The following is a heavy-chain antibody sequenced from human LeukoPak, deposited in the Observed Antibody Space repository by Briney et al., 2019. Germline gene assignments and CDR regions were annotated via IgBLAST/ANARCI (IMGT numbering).Heavy chain of an antibody. CDR1: GFTFTSYD. Sequence: PGGSLRLSCTASGFTFTSYDMSWVRQAPGKGLEWVSIISGSSSKAYYADSVKGRFTFSRDNSKNTLYLQMNSLRAEDTAVYYCANLDYWGQGTLVTVSS. CDR3: ANLDY. CDR2: ISGSSSKA. V-gene: IGHV3-23*01. J-gene: IGHJ4*02.